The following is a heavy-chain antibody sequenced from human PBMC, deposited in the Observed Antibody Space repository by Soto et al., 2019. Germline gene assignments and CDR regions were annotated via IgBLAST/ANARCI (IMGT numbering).Heavy chain of an antibody. V-gene: IGHV4-39*01. CDR3: ARQRTSVVTQAYFDV. CDR2: IYYSGRT. J-gene: IGHJ4*02. Sequence: SETLSLTCTVTGDSISSRSYYWGWILQPPGKGIEWIGSIYYSGRTYKNTSLRNQVSMSIDTSKDQISLKLKSVTAADTALYFCARQRTSVVTQAYFDVWGPGSLVTVSS. D-gene: IGHD2-21*02. CDR1: GDSISSRSYY.